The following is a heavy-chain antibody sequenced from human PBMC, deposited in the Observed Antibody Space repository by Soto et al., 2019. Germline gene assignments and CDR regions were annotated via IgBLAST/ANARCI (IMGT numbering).Heavy chain of an antibody. CDR1: GSAFSDYA. CDR2: ISSGGSII. Sequence: EVPLLESGGGLVQPGGSLRLSCRTSGSAFSDYAMTWVRQTPGGRLDWVSSISSGGSIIYYVHSVKGRFTISRDNSKNTLFLQMDDLRAEDTAVYFCAKGAGHNLPDEVFPTYDYWGQGTRVTVSS. CDR3: AKGAGHNLPDEVFPTYDY. D-gene: IGHD1-1*01. J-gene: IGHJ4*02. V-gene: IGHV3-23*01.